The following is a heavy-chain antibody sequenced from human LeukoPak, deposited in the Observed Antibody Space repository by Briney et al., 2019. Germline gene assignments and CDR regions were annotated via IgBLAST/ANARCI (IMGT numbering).Heavy chain of an antibody. V-gene: IGHV3-21*01. CDR2: ISSSSSYI. CDR1: GFTFSSYS. J-gene: IGHJ3*02. Sequence: PGGSLRLSCAASGFTFSSYSMNWVRQAPGKGLEWVSSISSSSSYIYYADSVKGRFTISRDNAKNSLYLQMNSLRAEDTAVYYCARVRYYDSSGYPYDAFDIWGQGTMVTVSP. CDR3: ARVRYYDSSGYPYDAFDI. D-gene: IGHD3-22*01.